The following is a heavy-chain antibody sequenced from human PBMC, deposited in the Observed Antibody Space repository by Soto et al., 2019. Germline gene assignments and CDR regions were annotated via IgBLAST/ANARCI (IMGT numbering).Heavy chain of an antibody. Sequence: QVRLVQSGAGVKKPASSVKVSCKASGDTFSSYTISWVRQAPGQGLEWMGGIIPIFVTANYAQQFRGRITTTAALTTNTAHMEQGSLRSDDTAVYYCARDTGLVRGRYFDSWGLGSLVTVSS. CDR1: GDTFSSYT. V-gene: IGHV1-69*12. CDR2: IIPIFVTA. CDR3: ARDTGLVRGRYFDS. J-gene: IGHJ4*02. D-gene: IGHD1-26*01.